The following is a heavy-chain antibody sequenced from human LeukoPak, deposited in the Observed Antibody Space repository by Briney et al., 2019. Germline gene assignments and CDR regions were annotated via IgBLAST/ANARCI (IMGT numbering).Heavy chain of an antibody. Sequence: GGSLRLSCAASGFTFRSYAMSWVRQAPGEGLEWVSAISGGGDSTYYADSVKGRFTISRDNSKNTLYLQMNSLRAEDTAVYYCAKDLVRAQTRSLDYWGQGTLVTVSS. D-gene: IGHD3-10*01. V-gene: IGHV3-23*01. CDR3: AKDLVRAQTRSLDY. CDR1: GFTFRSYA. CDR2: ISGGGDST. J-gene: IGHJ4*02.